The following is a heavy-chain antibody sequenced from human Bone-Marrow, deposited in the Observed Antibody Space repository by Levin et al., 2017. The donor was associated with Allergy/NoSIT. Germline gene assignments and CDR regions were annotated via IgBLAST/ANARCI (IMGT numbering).Heavy chain of an antibody. D-gene: IGHD2-15*01. J-gene: IGHJ5*02. Sequence: SQTLSLTCTVSGDSMSRAYWSWIRQPAGKGLEWIGRIYTSGSTKYNPSLESRVGMSLDTSKNQFSLKLSSVTAADTAVYYCARGMRNCRGNSCFVWFDPWGQGIPVTVSS. CDR3: ARGMRNCRGNSCFVWFDP. CDR1: GDSMSRAY. CDR2: IYTSGST. V-gene: IGHV4-4*07.